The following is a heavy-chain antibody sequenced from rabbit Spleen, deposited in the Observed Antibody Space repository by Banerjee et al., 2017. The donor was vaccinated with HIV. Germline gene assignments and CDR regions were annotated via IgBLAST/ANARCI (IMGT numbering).Heavy chain of an antibody. V-gene: IGHV1S7*01. Sequence: QSLEESGGGLVTPGGTLTLTCTASGFTLSSYWMCWCRQAPGKGLEWIGYIDPFFGTTCYATWVNGRFSISSHNAQNTLYLQLNSLTVADTATYFCARDTSSSFSSYGMDLWGQGTLVTVS. CDR2: IDPFFGTT. CDR3: ARDTSSSFSSYGMDL. D-gene: IGHD1-1*01. J-gene: IGHJ6*01. CDR1: GFTLSSYW.